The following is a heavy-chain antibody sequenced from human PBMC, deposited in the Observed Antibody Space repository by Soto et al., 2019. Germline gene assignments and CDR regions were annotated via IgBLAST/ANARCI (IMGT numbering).Heavy chain of an antibody. D-gene: IGHD2-21*01. V-gene: IGHV3-33*01. Sequence: GGSLRLSCAASGFTFSNYGMHWVRQAPGKGLEWVAVIWYDGNNKYYADSVKGRFTISRDNSNNTLYVQMTSLRAEDTAVYYCARGLHSLFDYWGQGTLVTV. CDR2: IWYDGNNK. J-gene: IGHJ4*02. CDR1: GFTFSNYG. CDR3: ARGLHSLFDY.